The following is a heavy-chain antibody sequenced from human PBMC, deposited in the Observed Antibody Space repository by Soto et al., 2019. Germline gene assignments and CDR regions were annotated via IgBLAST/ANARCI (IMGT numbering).Heavy chain of an antibody. V-gene: IGHV3-9*01. CDR1: GFTFDDYA. D-gene: IGHD3-10*01. Sequence: EVQLVESGGGLVQPGRSLRLSCGASGFTFDDYAMHWVRQAPGKGLEWVSGISWNSARIDYADSVKGRFTVSRDNAKNSLYLQMNSLRAEXXXXYFCAKDILFGETSYYYGMDVWGQGTTVTVSS. J-gene: IGHJ6*02. CDR2: ISWNSARI. CDR3: AKDILFGETSYYYGMDV.